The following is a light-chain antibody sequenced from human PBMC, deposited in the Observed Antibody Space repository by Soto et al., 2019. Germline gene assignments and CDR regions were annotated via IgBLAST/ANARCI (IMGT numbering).Light chain of an antibody. CDR3: QQSYTTPLT. J-gene: IGKJ4*01. Sequence: DIQMNQSPSSLSAYVGDRVTITCRASQYISDFLNWYQQKPGKAPVILIYAASTLQSGVPSRFTGSRSETNFTLIISSLQPEDFATYYCQQSYTTPLTFGGGTKVDI. CDR1: QYISDF. CDR2: AAS. V-gene: IGKV1-39*01.